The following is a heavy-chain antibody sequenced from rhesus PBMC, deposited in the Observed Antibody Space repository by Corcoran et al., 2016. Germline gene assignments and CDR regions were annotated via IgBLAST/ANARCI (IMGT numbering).Heavy chain of an antibody. V-gene: IGHV3-201*01. J-gene: IGHJ4*01. CDR1: GFTFDDYA. Sequence: EVQLVESGGGVVQPGGSLRLSCAASGFTFDDYALHWVRQAPGKGLVWVSGISWSGRSTYYADSVKGQFTISRDNAKNSLYLQMGSLRAEDTALYYCARDLEGLADYWGQGVLVTVSS. CDR3: ARDLEGLADY. CDR2: ISWSGRST.